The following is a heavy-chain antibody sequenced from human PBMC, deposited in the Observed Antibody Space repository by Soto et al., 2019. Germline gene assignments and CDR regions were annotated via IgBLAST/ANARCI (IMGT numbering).Heavy chain of an antibody. CDR1: GYTFTSYD. J-gene: IGHJ4*02. V-gene: IGHV1-8*01. CDR2: MNPNSGNT. Sequence: QVQLVQSGAEVKKPGASVKVSCKASGYTFTSYDINWVRQATGQGLEWMGWMNPNSGNTGYAQKFQGRVTMTRNTSINTAYMELSSLRSEDTAVYYCARVGRVWSWVSYYYDSSGYTAFDYWGQGTLVTVSS. D-gene: IGHD3-22*01. CDR3: ARVGRVWSWVSYYYDSSGYTAFDY.